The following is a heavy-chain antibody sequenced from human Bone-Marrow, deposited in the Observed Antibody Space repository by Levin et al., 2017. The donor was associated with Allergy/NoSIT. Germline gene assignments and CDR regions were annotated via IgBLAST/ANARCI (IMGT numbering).Heavy chain of an antibody. J-gene: IGHJ4*02. D-gene: IGHD3-3*01. V-gene: IGHV4-34*01. Sequence: SETLSLTCAVYGGSFSGYYWSWIRQPPGKGLEWIGEINHSGSTNYNPSLKSRVTISVDTSKNQFSLKLSSVTAADTAVYYCARDLPHRITIFGVVINQSFDYWGQGTLVTVSS. CDR3: ARDLPHRITIFGVVINQSFDY. CDR1: GGSFSGYY. CDR2: INHSGST.